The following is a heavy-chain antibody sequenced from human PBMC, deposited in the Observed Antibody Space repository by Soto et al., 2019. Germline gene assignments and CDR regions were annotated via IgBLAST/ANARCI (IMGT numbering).Heavy chain of an antibody. Sequence: PGGSLRLSCAASGFSFSSNGMNWVRQAPGKGLEWISYISSSSTNIYYADSVKGRFTISRDNAKNSLYLQMNSLRAEDTAVYYCARDISVYFFNYWGQGALVTVSS. V-gene: IGHV3-48*01. CDR3: ARDISVYFFNY. CDR2: ISSSSTNI. D-gene: IGHD3-10*01. J-gene: IGHJ4*02. CDR1: GFSFSSNG.